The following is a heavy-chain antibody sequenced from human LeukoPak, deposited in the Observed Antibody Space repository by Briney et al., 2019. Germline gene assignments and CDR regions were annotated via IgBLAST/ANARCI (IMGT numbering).Heavy chain of an antibody. CDR2: ISYDGSNK. Sequence: GGSLRLSCAASGFTFSSYAVHWVRQAPGKGLEWVAVISYDGSNKYYADSVKGRFTISRDNSKNTLYLQMNSLRAEDTAVYYCARVMSGYYGSGSYYDTDYWGQGTLVTVSS. J-gene: IGHJ4*02. CDR3: ARVMSGYYGSGSYYDTDY. D-gene: IGHD3-10*01. CDR1: GFTFSSYA. V-gene: IGHV3-30*04.